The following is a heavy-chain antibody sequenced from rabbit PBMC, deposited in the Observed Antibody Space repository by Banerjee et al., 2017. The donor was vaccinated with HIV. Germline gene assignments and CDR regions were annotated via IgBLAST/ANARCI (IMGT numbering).Heavy chain of an antibody. CDR1: GFSFSSRYW. D-gene: IGHD4-1*01. Sequence: QEQLVESGGDLVQPGGSLKLSCKASGFSFSSRYWICWVRQAPGKGLEWIGCMNAGTSGGSYYARWAKGRFTISKTSSTTVTLQMTSLTAADTATYFCARDLAGVIGWNFNLWGPGTLVTVS. V-gene: IGHV1S45*01. J-gene: IGHJ4*01. CDR2: MNAGTSGGS. CDR3: ARDLAGVIGWNFNL.